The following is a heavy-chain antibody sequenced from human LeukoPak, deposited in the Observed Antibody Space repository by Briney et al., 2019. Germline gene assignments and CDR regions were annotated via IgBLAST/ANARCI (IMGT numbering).Heavy chain of an antibody. Sequence: PGRSLRLSCAASGFIFSTYAMHWVRQAPGKGLEWVAVISNDGTNKYYGDSVKGRFTISRDKSKNTLQLQMNSLRAEDTAVYYCARVDDYSNYAYGMDVWGQGTTVTVSS. V-gene: IGHV3-30-3*01. CDR3: ARVDDYSNYAYGMDV. J-gene: IGHJ6*02. CDR2: ISNDGTNK. CDR1: GFIFSTYA. D-gene: IGHD4-11*01.